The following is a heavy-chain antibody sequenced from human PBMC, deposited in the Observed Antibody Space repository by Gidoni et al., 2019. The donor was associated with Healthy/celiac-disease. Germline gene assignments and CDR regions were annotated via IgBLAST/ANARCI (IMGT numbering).Heavy chain of an antibody. CDR1: GFTFDDYA. V-gene: IGHV3-9*01. J-gene: IGHJ4*02. CDR2: ISWNSGSI. D-gene: IGHD6-13*01. Sequence: EVQMVESGGGLIQPGRSRSRSCAASGFTFDDYAMHWVRQAPGKGLEWVSGISWNSGSIGYADSVKGRVTSSRDNAKNSLYLQMNSLRAEDTALYYCSKEASSSWYFDYWGQGTLVTVSS. CDR3: SKEASSSWYFDY.